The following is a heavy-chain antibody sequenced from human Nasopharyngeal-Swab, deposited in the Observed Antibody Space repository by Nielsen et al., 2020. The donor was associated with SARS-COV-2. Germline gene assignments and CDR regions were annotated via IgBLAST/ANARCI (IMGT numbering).Heavy chain of an antibody. D-gene: IGHD6-19*01. CDR2: ITVSGDAT. CDR1: GFTFNSYV. J-gene: IGHJ4*02. Sequence: GESLKISCAASGFTFNSYVMIWVRQAPGEGLEWVSYITVSGDATNYAESVKGRFTISRDNAKNSLYLQMNSLRAEDTALYYCAKETDLGSSFDYWGQGTLVTVSS. CDR3: AKETDLGSSFDY. V-gene: IGHV3-23*01.